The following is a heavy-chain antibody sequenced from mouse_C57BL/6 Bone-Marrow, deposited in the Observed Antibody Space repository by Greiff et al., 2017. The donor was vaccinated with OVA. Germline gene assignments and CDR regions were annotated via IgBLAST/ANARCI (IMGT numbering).Heavy chain of an antibody. CDR3: ARSDKTAQTLLDY. CDR2: IHPNSGST. CDR1: GYTFTSYW. V-gene: IGHV1-64*01. J-gene: IGHJ2*01. D-gene: IGHD3-2*02. Sequence: QVQLQQPGAELVKPGASVKLSCKASGYTFTSYWMHWVKQRPGQGLEWIGMIHPNSGSTNYNEKFKSKATLTVDKSSSTAYMQLSSLTSEDSAVXYCARSDKTAQTLLDYWGQGTTLTVSS.